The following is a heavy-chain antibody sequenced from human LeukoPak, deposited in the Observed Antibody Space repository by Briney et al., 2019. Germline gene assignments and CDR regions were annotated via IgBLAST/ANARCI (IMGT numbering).Heavy chain of an antibody. CDR2: ITNDGGST. CDR1: GFTFSSNW. J-gene: IGHJ3*02. V-gene: IGHV3-74*03. D-gene: IGHD5-18*01. CDR3: ARLRRFYDTAMALDAFDI. Sequence: GGSLRLSCAASGFTFSSNWMQWVRQRPGGGLVWVSHITNDGGSTMYADSVKGRFTISRDNAKNSLYLQMNSPRAEDTALYHCARLRRFYDTAMALDAFDIWGQGTMVTVSS.